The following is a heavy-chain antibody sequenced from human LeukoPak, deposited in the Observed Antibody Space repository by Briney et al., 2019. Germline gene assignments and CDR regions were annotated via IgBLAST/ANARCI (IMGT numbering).Heavy chain of an antibody. J-gene: IGHJ6*02. CDR1: GFTFSSYD. V-gene: IGHV3-30*18. CDR2: ISYDEFNK. D-gene: IGHD5-24*01. Sequence: GGSLRLSCAASGFTFSSYDMHWVRQAPGKGLEWVAVISYDEFNKYYGGSVKGRFTISRDNPKNALYLQMNSLRADDTAVYYCANSRRDGYNQWYYGMGVWGQGTTVTVSS. CDR3: ANSRRDGYNQWYYGMGV.